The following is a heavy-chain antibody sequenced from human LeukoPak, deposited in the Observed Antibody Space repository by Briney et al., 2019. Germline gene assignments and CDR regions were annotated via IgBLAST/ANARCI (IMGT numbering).Heavy chain of an antibody. CDR1: VYSFTSYY. CDR2: INPSGGST. D-gene: IGHD5-18*01. Sequence: ASVKVSCKASVYSFTSYYMHWVRQAPGQGLEWMGIINPSGGSTSYAQKFQGRVTMTRDTSTSTVYVELSSLRSEDTAVYYRAVDTAMISAYDWGQGTLVTVSS. V-gene: IGHV1-46*01. CDR3: AVDTAMISAYD. J-gene: IGHJ4*02.